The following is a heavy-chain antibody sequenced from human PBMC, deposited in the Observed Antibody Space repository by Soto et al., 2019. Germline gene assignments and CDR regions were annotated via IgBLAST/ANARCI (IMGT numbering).Heavy chain of an antibody. V-gene: IGHV4-59*08. CDR3: ARIRSLYSGGRNHE. CDR2: VHDRATT. J-gene: IGHJ4*02. Sequence: QVHLQESGPGLVKPSETLSLTCTVSGGSISTYYWSWIRQPPGKGLEWIGYVHDRATTRYNPSLRTRVTIPTDTSTNQFSLSLRSVTAADTAVYFCARIRSLYSGGRNHEWGQGILVTVSA. D-gene: IGHD2-15*01. CDR1: GGSISTYY.